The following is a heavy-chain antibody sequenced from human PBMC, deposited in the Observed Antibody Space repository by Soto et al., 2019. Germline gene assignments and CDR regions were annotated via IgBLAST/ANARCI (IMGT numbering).Heavy chain of an antibody. Sequence: QAGGSLRLSCAVSGFTCSRYDMSWVRQAPGKGLEWVSTILVGGSTHYEDAVEGRFTISRDTSKNTVYLQMNSLTAGDTAVYYCAKATATSGGAFEIYGQGTMVTVSS. V-gene: IGHV3-23*01. CDR3: AKATATSGGAFEI. CDR2: ILVGGST. D-gene: IGHD1-1*01. CDR1: GFTCSRYD. J-gene: IGHJ3*02.